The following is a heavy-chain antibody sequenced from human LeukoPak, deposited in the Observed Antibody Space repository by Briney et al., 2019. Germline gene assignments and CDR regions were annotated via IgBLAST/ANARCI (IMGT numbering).Heavy chain of an antibody. CDR3: ARYGGNSARHAFDI. CDR2: ISSSGSTI. D-gene: IGHD4-23*01. V-gene: IGHV3-11*01. CDR1: GFTFSDYY. J-gene: IGHJ3*02. Sequence: AGGSLRLSCAASGFTFSDYYMSWIRQAPGKGLEWVSYISSSGSTIYYADSVKGRFTISRDNAKNSLYLQMNSLRAEDTAVYYCARYGGNSARHAFDIWGQGTMVTVSS.